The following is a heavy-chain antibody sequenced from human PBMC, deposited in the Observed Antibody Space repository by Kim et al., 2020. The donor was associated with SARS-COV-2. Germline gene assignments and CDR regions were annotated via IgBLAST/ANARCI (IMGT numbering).Heavy chain of an antibody. D-gene: IGHD6-13*01. CDR2: INHSGST. CDR1: GGSFSGYY. CDR3: ARGGRIAAAGTIRALASGARDGRRRKSPFDY. V-gene: IGHV4-34*01. Sequence: SETLSLTCAVYGGSFSGYYWSWIRQPPGKGLEWIGEINHSGSTNYNPSLKSRVTISVDTSKNQFSLKLSSVTAADTAVSYCARGGRIAAAGTIRALASGARDGRRRKSPFDYWGQGTLVTVSS. J-gene: IGHJ4*02.